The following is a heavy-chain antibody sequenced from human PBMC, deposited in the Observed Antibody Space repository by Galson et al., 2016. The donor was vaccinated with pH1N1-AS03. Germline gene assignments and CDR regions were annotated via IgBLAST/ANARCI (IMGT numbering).Heavy chain of an antibody. CDR2: IYYSGST. J-gene: IGHJ5*02. D-gene: IGHD4-17*01. CDR3: ARTMTTVTINWFDP. Sequence: SETLSLTCTVSGGSISSYDWSWIRQPPGKGLEWIGYIYYSGSTNYNPSLKSRVTISVDTSKNQLSLKLRSVTAADTAVYYCARTMTTVTINWFDPWGQGTLVTVSS. CDR1: GGSISSYD. V-gene: IGHV4-59*01.